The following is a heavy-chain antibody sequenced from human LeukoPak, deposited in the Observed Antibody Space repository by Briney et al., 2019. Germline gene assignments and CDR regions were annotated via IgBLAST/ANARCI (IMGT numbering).Heavy chain of an antibody. CDR2: IIPIFGTA. J-gene: IGHJ4*02. Sequence: ASVKVSCKTSGGTFSSYAISWVRQAPGQGLEWMGGIIPIFGTANYAQKFQGRVTITADESTSTAYMELRSLRSDDTAVYYCARAPYSSSTQFDYWGQGTLVTVSS. CDR3: ARAPYSSSTQFDY. V-gene: IGHV1-69*13. CDR1: GGTFSSYA. D-gene: IGHD6-6*01.